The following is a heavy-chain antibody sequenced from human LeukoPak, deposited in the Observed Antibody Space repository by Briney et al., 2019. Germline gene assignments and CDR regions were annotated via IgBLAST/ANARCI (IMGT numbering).Heavy chain of an antibody. D-gene: IGHD3-22*01. V-gene: IGHV1-18*01. CDR1: GYTFTNYG. CDR2: ISAYNGNT. J-gene: IGHJ4*02. CDR3: ARRYYYDNSGYYYFDY. Sequence: ASVKVSCKASGYTFTNYGISWVRQAPGQGLGWMGWISAYNGNTNYAQKLQGRVTMTTDTSTGTAYMELRSLRSDDTAVYYCARRYYYDNSGYYYFDYWGQGTLVTVSS.